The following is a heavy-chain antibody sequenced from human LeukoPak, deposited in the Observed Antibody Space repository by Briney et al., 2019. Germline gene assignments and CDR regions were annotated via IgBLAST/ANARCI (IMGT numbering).Heavy chain of an antibody. J-gene: IGHJ4*02. Sequence: SETLSLSCTVSGGSISSSSYYWGRIRQPPGKGLEWIGSIYYSGSTYYNPSLKSRVTISVDTSKNQFSLKLSSVTAADTAVYYCARVGVRYSAAGVCDYWGQGTLVTVSS. V-gene: IGHV4-39*07. CDR3: ARVGVRYSAAGVCDY. D-gene: IGHD6-13*01. CDR1: GGSISSSSYY. CDR2: IYYSGST.